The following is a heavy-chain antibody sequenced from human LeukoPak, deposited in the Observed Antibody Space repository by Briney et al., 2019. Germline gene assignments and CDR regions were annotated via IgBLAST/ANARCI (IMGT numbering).Heavy chain of an antibody. CDR1: GFTFSGYS. V-gene: IGHV3-74*01. D-gene: IGHD6-19*01. J-gene: IGHJ4*02. Sequence: GGSLRLSCLVSGFTFSGYSMSWVRQAPGKGLVWVSRIDSDGSITNYADSVKGRFTISRDNAKNTLFLQMNSLRAEDTAVYYCSRDPSAVAGNFDYWGQGTLVTVSS. CDR2: IDSDGSIT. CDR3: SRDPSAVAGNFDY.